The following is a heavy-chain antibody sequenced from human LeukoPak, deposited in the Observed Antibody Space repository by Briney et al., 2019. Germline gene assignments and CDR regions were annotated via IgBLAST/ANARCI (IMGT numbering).Heavy chain of an antibody. CDR3: AKERTGGWPFDY. J-gene: IGHJ4*02. V-gene: IGHV3-23*01. CDR1: GFTFSSYA. D-gene: IGHD6-19*01. CDR2: ISGSGGTT. Sequence: PGGSLRLSCAASGFTFSSYAMSWVRQAPRKGLEWVSGISGSGGTTYYADSVKGRLTISRDNSKNTLYPQMNSLRADDTAVYYCAKERTGGWPFDYWGQGTLVTVSS.